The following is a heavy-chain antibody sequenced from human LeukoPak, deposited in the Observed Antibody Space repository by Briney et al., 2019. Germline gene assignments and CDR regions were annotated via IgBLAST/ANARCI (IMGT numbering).Heavy chain of an antibody. CDR3: ASLRDDSSGYYNY. J-gene: IGHJ4*02. CDR2: IYPGDSDT. V-gene: IGHV5-51*01. CDR1: GYSFTSYW. Sequence: GESLKISCKGSGYSFTSYWIGWVRQMPGKGLEWMGIIYPGDSDTRYSPSFQGQVTISADKSISTAYLQWSSLKASDTAMYYYASLRDDSSGYYNYWGQGTLVTVSS. D-gene: IGHD3-22*01.